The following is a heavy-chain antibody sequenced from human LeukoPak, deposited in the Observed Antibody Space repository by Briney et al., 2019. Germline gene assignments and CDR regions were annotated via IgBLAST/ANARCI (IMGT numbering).Heavy chain of an antibody. V-gene: IGHV5-51*01. Sequence: GASLKISCKGSGYSFTSFWIAWVRQMPGKGLECMGIIYPGDSDTRYSPSFQGQVTISADKSISTAYLQWSSLKASDTAMYYCARLATAGKVNFYYYYMDVWGKGTMVTVSS. D-gene: IGHD6-13*01. CDR3: ARLATAGKVNFYYYYMDV. J-gene: IGHJ6*03. CDR1: GYSFTSFW. CDR2: IYPGDSDT.